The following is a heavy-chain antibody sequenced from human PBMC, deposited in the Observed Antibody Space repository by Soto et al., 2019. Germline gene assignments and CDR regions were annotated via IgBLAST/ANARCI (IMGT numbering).Heavy chain of an antibody. CDR1: GFTFSSYS. CDR2: ISSSSSTI. CDR3: SRPLADYYDSSGYYDFGY. Sequence: GGSLRLSCAASGFTFSSYSMNWVRQAPGKGLEWVSYISSSSSTIYYADSVKGRFTISRDNAKNSLYLQMNSLRAEDTAVYYCSRPLADYYDSSGYYDFGYWGQGTLVTVSS. V-gene: IGHV3-48*01. D-gene: IGHD3-22*01. J-gene: IGHJ4*02.